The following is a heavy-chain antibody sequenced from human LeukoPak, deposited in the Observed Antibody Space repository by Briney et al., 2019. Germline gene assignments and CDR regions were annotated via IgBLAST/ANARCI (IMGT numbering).Heavy chain of an antibody. J-gene: IGHJ5*02. Sequence: GGSLRLSRAASGFTIGRYWMHWVRQAPGKGLVWVSRSEGDDSTTTYADSVKGRCTVSRDTAKNTLYLQMNSLRVEDTAVYYCAKLDWLDPWGQGTLVTVSP. CDR2: SEGDDSTT. CDR3: AKLDWLDP. V-gene: IGHV3-74*03. CDR1: GFTIGRYW.